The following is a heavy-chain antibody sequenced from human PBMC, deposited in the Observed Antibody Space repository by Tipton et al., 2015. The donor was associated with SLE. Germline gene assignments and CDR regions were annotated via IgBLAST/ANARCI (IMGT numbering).Heavy chain of an antibody. Sequence: TLSLTCAVSGYSISSGYYWGWIRQPPGKGLEWIGTIYHSGSTYYNPSLKSRVTISVDTSKNQFSLKLSSVTAADTAVYYCARGGEGASFGKYDFWGQGTLVTVSS. V-gene: IGHV4-38-2*01. CDR1: GYSISSGYY. J-gene: IGHJ4*02. CDR3: ARGGEGASFGKYDF. D-gene: IGHD1-26*01. CDR2: IYHSGST.